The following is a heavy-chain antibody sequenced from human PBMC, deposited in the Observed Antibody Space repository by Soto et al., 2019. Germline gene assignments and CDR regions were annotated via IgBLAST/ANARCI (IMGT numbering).Heavy chain of an antibody. CDR2: INNDGSDT. CDR1: GFTFSSYW. Sequence: LRLSCAASGFTFSSYWMHWVRQAPGKGLVWVSRINNDGSDTTYADSVKGRFTISRDNAKNTVYLQMNSLRAEDTAVYYCVRDKPHNWFDPWGQGTPVTVLL. V-gene: IGHV3-74*01. CDR3: VRDKPHNWFDP. J-gene: IGHJ5*02.